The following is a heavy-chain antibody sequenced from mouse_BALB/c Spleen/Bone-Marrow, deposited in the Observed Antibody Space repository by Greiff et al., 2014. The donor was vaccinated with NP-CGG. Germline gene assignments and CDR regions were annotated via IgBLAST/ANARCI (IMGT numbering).Heavy chain of an antibody. D-gene: IGHD2-3*01. CDR2: VNPYNGGT. Sequence: VQLQQSGPDLVKPGASVKISCKASGYSFTGYYMHWVKQSHGKSLEWIGRVNPYNGGTSYNQKFKDKAILTVDKSSSTAYMELRSLTSEDSAVYYFARPIYDGYSAAMDYWGQGTSVTVSS. CDR3: ARPIYDGYSAAMDY. J-gene: IGHJ4*01. CDR1: GYSFTGYY. V-gene: IGHV1-31*01.